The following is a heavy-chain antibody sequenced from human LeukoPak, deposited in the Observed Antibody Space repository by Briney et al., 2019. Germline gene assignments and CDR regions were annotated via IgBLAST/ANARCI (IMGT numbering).Heavy chain of an antibody. J-gene: IGHJ4*02. Sequence: PGGSLRLSCAASGFTFSSYAMHWVRQAPGKGLEWVAVISYDGSNKYYADSVKGRFTISRDNSKNTLYLQMNSLRAEDTAVYYCAKAGGPRAYYFDYWGQGTLVTVSS. V-gene: IGHV3-30*04. CDR3: AKAGGPRAYYFDY. CDR1: GFTFSSYA. CDR2: ISYDGSNK. D-gene: IGHD6-25*01.